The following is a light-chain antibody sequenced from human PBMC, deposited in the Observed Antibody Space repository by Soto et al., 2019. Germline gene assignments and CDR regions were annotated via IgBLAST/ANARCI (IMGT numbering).Light chain of an antibody. CDR3: CSYAGSSTSLDV. CDR2: EVS. Sequence: QSALTQPASVSGSPGQSITISCTGTSSDVGSYNLVSWYQQHPGKAPKLMIYEVSKRPSGVSNRFSGSKSGNTASPTISGLQAEDEADYYCCSYAGSSTSLDVFGTGTKVTVL. J-gene: IGLJ1*01. V-gene: IGLV2-23*02. CDR1: SSDVGSYNL.